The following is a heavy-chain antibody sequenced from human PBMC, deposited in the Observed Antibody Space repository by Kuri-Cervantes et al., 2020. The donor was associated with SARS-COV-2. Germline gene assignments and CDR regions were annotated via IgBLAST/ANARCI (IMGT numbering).Heavy chain of an antibody. CDR1: GFTFSNYE. CDR3: ARDAGSIQLWFAFRDAFDI. Sequence: GESLKISCAASGFTFSNYEMNWVRQAPGKGLEWVSYISSSGSTIYYADSVKGRFTISRDNVKKLVFLQMNSLRAEDTALYYCARDAGSIQLWFAFRDAFDIWGQGTMVTVSS. J-gene: IGHJ3*02. D-gene: IGHD5-18*01. CDR2: ISSSGSTI. V-gene: IGHV3-48*03.